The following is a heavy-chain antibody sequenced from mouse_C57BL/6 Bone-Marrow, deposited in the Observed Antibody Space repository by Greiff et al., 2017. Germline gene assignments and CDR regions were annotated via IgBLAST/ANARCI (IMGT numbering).Heavy chain of an antibody. Sequence: VQLKQPGAELVRPGSSVKLSCKASGYTFTSYWMDWVKQRPGQGLEWIGNIYPSDSETHYNQKFKDKATLTVDKSSSTAYMQLSSLTSEDSAVYYCARDGYYARDYWGQGTSVTVSS. CDR2: IYPSDSET. CDR3: ARDGYYARDY. V-gene: IGHV1-61*01. D-gene: IGHD2-3*01. J-gene: IGHJ4*01. CDR1: GYTFTSYW.